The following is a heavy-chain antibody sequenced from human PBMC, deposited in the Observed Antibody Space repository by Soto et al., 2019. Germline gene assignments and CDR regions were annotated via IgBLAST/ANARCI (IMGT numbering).Heavy chain of an antibody. CDR2: INAGNGNT. D-gene: IGHD3-10*01. Sequence: ASVKVSCKASGYTFTSYAMHWVRQAPGQRLEWMGWINAGNGNTKYSQKFQGRVTITRDTSASTAYMELRSLRSDDTAVYYCGRVVVRGVIFIYYYYMDVWGKGTTVTVSS. V-gene: IGHV1-3*01. CDR1: GYTFTSYA. J-gene: IGHJ6*03. CDR3: GRVVVRGVIFIYYYYMDV.